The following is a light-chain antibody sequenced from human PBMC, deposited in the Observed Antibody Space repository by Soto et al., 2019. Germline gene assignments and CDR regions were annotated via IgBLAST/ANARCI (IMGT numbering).Light chain of an antibody. J-gene: IGKJ4*01. CDR2: GAS. Sequence: ENVLTQSPGTLSLSPGERATLSCRASQSVSGNYLAWYQHKPGQAPRLLIYGASSRATGIADRFSGSVSGTDFTLTISRLEPEDFAVYYCHQYGSSPLPGGSPLPFGGGTKLEIK. V-gene: IGKV3-20*01. CDR3: HQYGSSPLPGGSPLP. CDR1: QSVSGNY.